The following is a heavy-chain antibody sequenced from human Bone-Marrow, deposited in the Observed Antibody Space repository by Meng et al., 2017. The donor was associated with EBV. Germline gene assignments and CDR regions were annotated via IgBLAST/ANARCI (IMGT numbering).Heavy chain of an antibody. Sequence: QLQLQESGPGLVKPSEXLSPTCVVASGSICSSNWWSWVRQPPGKGLEWIGEISQGGTTYYDPSLESRVTMFVDKVKNQLSLRVSSVTAADTAVYYCASHLTMSGTRGFDYWGPGTLVTVSS. CDR2: ISQGGTT. CDR1: SGSICSSNW. CDR3: ASHLTMSGTRGFDY. D-gene: IGHD1-26*01. V-gene: IGHV4/OR15-8*01. J-gene: IGHJ4*02.